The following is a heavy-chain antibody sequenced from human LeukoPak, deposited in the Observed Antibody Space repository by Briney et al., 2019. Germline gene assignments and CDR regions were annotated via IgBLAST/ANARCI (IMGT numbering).Heavy chain of an antibody. Sequence: GGSLRLSCAASGFTFSSYAMHWVRQAPGKGLEWVAVISYDGSNKYYADSVKGRFTISRDNSKNTLYLQMNSLRAEDTAVYYCAREDGIVDYYDSSGYYYGPYWGQGTLVTVSS. J-gene: IGHJ4*02. CDR2: ISYDGSNK. CDR3: AREDGIVDYYDSSGYYYGPY. CDR1: GFTFSSYA. V-gene: IGHV3-30*04. D-gene: IGHD3-22*01.